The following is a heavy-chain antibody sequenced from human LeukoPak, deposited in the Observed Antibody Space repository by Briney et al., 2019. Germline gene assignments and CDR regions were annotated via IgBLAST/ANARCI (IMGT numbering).Heavy chain of an antibody. CDR2: INHSGST. CDR1: GGSFSGYY. J-gene: IGHJ3*02. D-gene: IGHD6-13*01. CDR3: ASLGIAAAANDAFDI. Sequence: PSETLSLTCAVYGGSFSGYYWSWIRQPPGKGLEWIGEINHSGSTNYNPSLKSRVTISVDTSKNQFSLKLSSVTAADTAVYYCASLGIAAAANDAFDIWGQGTMVTVSS. V-gene: IGHV4-34*01.